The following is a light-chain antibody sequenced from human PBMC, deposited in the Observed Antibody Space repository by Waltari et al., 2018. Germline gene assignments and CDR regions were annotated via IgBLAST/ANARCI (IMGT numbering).Light chain of an antibody. CDR3: GTWDISQTPRQV. J-gene: IGLJ3*02. CDR2: EAD. V-gene: IGLV1-51*02. Sequence: QSILTQPPSVSAAPGQRVTVSCSGNNYNNGNNYVSWYQQLPGKAPKLLIYEADKRPYDLPDRFSASKSGTSATLAISVLQTGDEADYYCGTWDISQTPRQVFGGGTKVTVL. CDR1: NYNNGNNY.